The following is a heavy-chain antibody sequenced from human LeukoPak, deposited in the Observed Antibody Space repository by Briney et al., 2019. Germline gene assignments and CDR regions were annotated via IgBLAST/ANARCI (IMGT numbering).Heavy chain of an antibody. D-gene: IGHD3-10*01. J-gene: IGHJ4*02. V-gene: IGHV3-7*03. Sequence: GGSLRLSCAASGFTFSSCWMSWVCQAPGKGLEWVANIKQDGSEKYYVDSVKGRFTISRDNAKNSLYLQMNSLRAEDTAVYYCARDPARATYYYGSGIFDYWGQGTLVTVSS. CDR2: IKQDGSEK. CDR3: ARDPARATYYYGSGIFDY. CDR1: GFTFSSCW.